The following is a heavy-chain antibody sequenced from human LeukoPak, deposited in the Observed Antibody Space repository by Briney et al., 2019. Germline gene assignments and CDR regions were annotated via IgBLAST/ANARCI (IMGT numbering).Heavy chain of an antibody. Sequence: GGSLRLSCAASGFTFSSYAMSWVRQAPGKGLEWVSAISGSGGSTYYADSVKGRFTISRDNSKNTLYLQMNSRRAEGRALYCWAKDAQQLGRWWFDAWGQGTLVTVSS. CDR2: ISGSGGST. CDR1: GFTFSSYA. J-gene: IGHJ5*02. CDR3: AKDAQQLGRWWFDA. D-gene: IGHD6-13*01. V-gene: IGHV3-23*01.